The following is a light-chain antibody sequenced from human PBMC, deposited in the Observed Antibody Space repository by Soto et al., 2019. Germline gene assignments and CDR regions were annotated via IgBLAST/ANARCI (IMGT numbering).Light chain of an antibody. Sequence: EIVLTQSPATLSLSPGERATFSCRASQSVSTYLAWYQQKPGQAPRLLIYDVSDRATGIPARFSGSGSGTNFTLTISGLEPEDFAVYYCQHRSGWPPWTFGQGTKVQI. CDR1: QSVSTY. CDR2: DVS. V-gene: IGKV3-11*01. CDR3: QHRSGWPPWT. J-gene: IGKJ1*01.